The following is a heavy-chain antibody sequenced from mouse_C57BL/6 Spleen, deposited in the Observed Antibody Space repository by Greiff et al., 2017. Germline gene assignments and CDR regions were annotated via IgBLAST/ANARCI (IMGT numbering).Heavy chain of an antibody. D-gene: IGHD1-1*01. CDR2: IWSGGST. J-gene: IGHJ3*01. Sequence: VKVVESGPGLVQPSQSLSITCTVSGFSLTSYGVHWVRQSPGKGLEWLGVIWSGGSTDYNAAFISRLSISKDNSKSQVFFKMNSLQADDTALYYCARRSYGSSYEFAYWGQGTLVTVSA. V-gene: IGHV2-2*01. CDR1: GFSLTSYG. CDR3: ARRSYGSSYEFAY.